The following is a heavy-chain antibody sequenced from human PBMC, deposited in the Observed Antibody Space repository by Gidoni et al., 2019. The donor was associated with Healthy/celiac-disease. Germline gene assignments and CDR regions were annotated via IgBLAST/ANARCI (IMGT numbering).Heavy chain of an antibody. CDR1: GFTFSSYA. CDR2: ISGSGGST. Sequence: EVQLLESGGGLVQPGGSLRLSCAASGFTFSSYARSWVRQAPGKGLEWVSAISGSGGSTYYADSVKGRFTSSRDNSKNTLYRQMNSLRAEDTAVYYCAKAFTMVRGVIPFDYWGQGTLVTVSS. D-gene: IGHD3-10*01. CDR3: AKAFTMVRGVIPFDY. V-gene: IGHV3-23*01. J-gene: IGHJ4*02.